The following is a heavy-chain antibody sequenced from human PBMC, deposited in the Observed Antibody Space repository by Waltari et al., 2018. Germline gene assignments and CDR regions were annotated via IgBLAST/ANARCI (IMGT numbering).Heavy chain of an antibody. V-gene: IGHV3-74*03. J-gene: IGHJ6*02. D-gene: IGHD3-10*01. Sequence: EEQLLESGGGLVQPGDSLRLSCAASGFRFSNYWMNWVRQAPGKGLGWVGRISNDETTLTYAGSVKGRFTISRDNAKNTVYLQMKRLRADDTAVYYCARLAPRTYRSPVPGRHYYYGMDVWGQGTTVTVSS. CDR3: ARLAPRTYRSPVPGRHYYYGMDV. CDR1: GFRFSNYW. CDR2: ISNDETTL.